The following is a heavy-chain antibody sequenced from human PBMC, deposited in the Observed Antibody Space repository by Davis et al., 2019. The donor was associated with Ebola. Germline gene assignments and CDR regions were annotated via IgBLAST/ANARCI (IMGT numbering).Heavy chain of an antibody. CDR1: GYTFTSYG. J-gene: IGHJ3*02. CDR3: ARDPLSSGWLFGAFDI. Sequence: ASVKVSCKAFGYTFTSYGISWVRQAPGQGLEWMGWISAYNGNTNYAQKLQGRVTMTTDTSTSTAYMELRSLRSDDTAVYYCARDPLSSGWLFGAFDIWGQGTMVTVSS. D-gene: IGHD6-19*01. V-gene: IGHV1-18*01. CDR2: ISAYNGNT.